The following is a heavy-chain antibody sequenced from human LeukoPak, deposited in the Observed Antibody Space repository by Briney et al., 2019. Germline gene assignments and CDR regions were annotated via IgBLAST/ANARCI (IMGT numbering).Heavy chain of an antibody. CDR2: ISSRGDST. D-gene: IGHD6-19*01. CDR3: LKAPRPDITVAHTVEN. V-gene: IGHV3-23*01. J-gene: IGHJ4*02. CDR1: GFIFSNYA. Sequence: GGSLRLSCAASGFIFSNYAMSWVRQVPGRGLEWVSTISSRGDSTYVADSVKGRFTISRDNSKNSLYLQMNTVRAEDTAAYYCLKAPRPDITVAHTVENWGQGTLVTVSS.